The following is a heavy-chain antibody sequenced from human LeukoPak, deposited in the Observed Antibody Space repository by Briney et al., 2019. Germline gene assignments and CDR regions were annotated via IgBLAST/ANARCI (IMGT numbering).Heavy chain of an antibody. D-gene: IGHD3-3*01. CDR2: INHSGST. Sequence: PSETLSLTCAVYGGSFSGYYWSWIRQPPGKGLEWIGEINHSGSTNYNPSLKSRVTISVDTSKNQFSLKLSSVTAADTAVYYCAGRNGGPEYDFWSGYYGTSLGYWGQGTLVTVSS. CDR1: GGSFSGYY. V-gene: IGHV4-34*01. J-gene: IGHJ4*02. CDR3: AGRNGGPEYDFWSGYYGTSLGY.